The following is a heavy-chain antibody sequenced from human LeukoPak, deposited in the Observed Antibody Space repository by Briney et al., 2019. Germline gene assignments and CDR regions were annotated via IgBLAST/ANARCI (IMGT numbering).Heavy chain of an antibody. Sequence: SETLSLTCAVYGGSISGYYWSWIRQPPGKGLQWVGEIHYTGGTSYNPSLKSRATISIDTSRNQLSLKLSSVTAADTAVYYCARGNILSGYCFDFWGQGALVTVSS. CDR1: GGSISGYY. D-gene: IGHD3-9*01. CDR3: ARGNILSGYCFDF. V-gene: IGHV4-34*01. CDR2: IHYTGGT. J-gene: IGHJ4*02.